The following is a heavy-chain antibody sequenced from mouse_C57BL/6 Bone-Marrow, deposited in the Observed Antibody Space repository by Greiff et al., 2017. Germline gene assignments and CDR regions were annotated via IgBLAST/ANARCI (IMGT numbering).Heavy chain of an antibody. Sequence: EVKLEESGGGLVQPGGSMKLSCVASGFTFSNYWMNWVRQSPEKGLEWVAQIRLKSDNYATHYAESVKGRFTISRDDSKSSVYLQMNNLRAEDTGIYYCTDYYYGSSLFAYWGQGTLVTVSA. D-gene: IGHD1-1*01. V-gene: IGHV6-3*01. CDR2: IRLKSDNYAT. J-gene: IGHJ3*01. CDR1: GFTFSNYW. CDR3: TDYYYGSSLFAY.